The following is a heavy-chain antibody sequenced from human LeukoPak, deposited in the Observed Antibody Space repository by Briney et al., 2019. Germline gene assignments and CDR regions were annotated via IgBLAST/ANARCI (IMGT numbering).Heavy chain of an antibody. Sequence: GESLKISCQGSGSRFKIYWIAWVRQMPGNGLEWMGSIYPADSDTRYSPSFQGQVTISADKSISTAYLQWNTLKASDTAMYYCARLGAVARGIDYWGQGTLVTVSS. V-gene: IGHV5-51*01. CDR3: ARLGAVARGIDY. D-gene: IGHD6-19*01. CDR1: GSRFKIYW. J-gene: IGHJ4*02. CDR2: IYPADSDT.